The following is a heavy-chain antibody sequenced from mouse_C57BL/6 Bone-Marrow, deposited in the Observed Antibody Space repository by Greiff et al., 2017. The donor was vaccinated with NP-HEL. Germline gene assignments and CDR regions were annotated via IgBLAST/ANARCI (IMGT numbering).Heavy chain of an antibody. CDR1: GFTFSDYY. Sequence: EVMLVESEGGLVQPGSSMKLSCTASGFTFSDYYMAWVRQVPEKGLEWVANINYDGSSTYYLDSLKSRFIISRDNAKNILYLQMSSLKSEDTATYYCARDHYGSRWAMDYWGQGTSVTVSS. V-gene: IGHV5-16*01. D-gene: IGHD1-1*01. J-gene: IGHJ4*01. CDR2: INYDGSST. CDR3: ARDHYGSRWAMDY.